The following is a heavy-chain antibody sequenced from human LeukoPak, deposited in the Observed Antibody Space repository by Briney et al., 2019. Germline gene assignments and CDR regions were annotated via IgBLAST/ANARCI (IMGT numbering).Heavy chain of an antibody. V-gene: IGHV4-31*03. D-gene: IGHD2-21*02. Sequence: SETLSLTCTVSGGSISSGGYYWSWIRQHPGKGLEWIGYIYYSGSTYYNPSLKSRVTISVDTSKNQFSLKLNSVTAADTAVYYCARVPLPDYYYYYGMDVWGQGTTVTVSS. CDR1: GGSISSGGYY. CDR2: IYYSGST. CDR3: ARVPLPDYYYYYGMDV. J-gene: IGHJ6*02.